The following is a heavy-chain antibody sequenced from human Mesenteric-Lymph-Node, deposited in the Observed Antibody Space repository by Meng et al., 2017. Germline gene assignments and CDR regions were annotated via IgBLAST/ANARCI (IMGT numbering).Heavy chain of an antibody. D-gene: IGHD6-13*01. J-gene: IGHJ5*02. Sequence: SVKVSCKASGDTFSSYAISWVRQAPGQGLEWMGGIIPIFGTANYAQKFQGRVTITADKSTSTAYMELSSLRSEDTAVYYCARVTIAAAGTWGGWFDPWGQGTLVTVSS. CDR3: ARVTIAAAGTWGGWFDP. CDR2: IIPIFGTA. CDR1: GDTFSSYA. V-gene: IGHV1-69*06.